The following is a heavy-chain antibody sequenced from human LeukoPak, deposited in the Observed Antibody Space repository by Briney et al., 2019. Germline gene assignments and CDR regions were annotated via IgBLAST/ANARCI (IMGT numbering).Heavy chain of an antibody. CDR2: INSDGSST. CDR1: GFTFSSYW. CDR3: ARCKERGYYDFWSGYSNPDNWFDP. J-gene: IGHJ5*02. V-gene: IGHV3-74*01. Sequence: GGSLRLSCAASGFTFSSYWMHWVRQAPGKGLVWVSRINSDGSSTSYADSVKGRFTISRDNAKNTLYLQMNSLRAEDTAVYYCARCKERGYYDFWSGYSNPDNWFDPWGQGTLVTVSS. D-gene: IGHD3-3*01.